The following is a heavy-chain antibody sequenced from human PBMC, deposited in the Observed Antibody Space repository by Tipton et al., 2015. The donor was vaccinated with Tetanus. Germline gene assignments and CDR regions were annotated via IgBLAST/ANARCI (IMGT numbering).Heavy chain of an antibody. CDR3: AREGSSGWFDP. Sequence: GSLRLSRAASGFTFSSYSMNWVRQAPGKGLEWVSSISSSGSHMYYAESVRGRFSISRDNAKNSLYLQMNSLRADDTALYYCAREGSSGWFDPWGRGTLVTVPS. CDR1: GFTFSSYS. D-gene: IGHD1-26*01. J-gene: IGHJ5*02. CDR2: ISSSGSHM. V-gene: IGHV3-21*06.